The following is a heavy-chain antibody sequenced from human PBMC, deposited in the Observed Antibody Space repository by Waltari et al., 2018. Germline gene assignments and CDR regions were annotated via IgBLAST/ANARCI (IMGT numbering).Heavy chain of an antibody. CDR3: ARDNDSSGYYYSNWFDP. J-gene: IGHJ5*02. V-gene: IGHV1-46*01. Sequence: QVQLVQSGAEVKKPGASVKVSCKASGYTFTSYYMHWVRQAPGQGLEWRGIINPSGGRTSYAQKFKGRVTMTRDTSTSTVYMELSSLRAEDTAVYYCARDNDSSGYYYSNWFDPWGQGTLVTVSS. CDR2: INPSGGRT. D-gene: IGHD3-22*01. CDR1: GYTFTSYY.